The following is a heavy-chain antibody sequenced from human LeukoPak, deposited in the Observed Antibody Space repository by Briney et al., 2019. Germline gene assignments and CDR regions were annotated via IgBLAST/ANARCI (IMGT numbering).Heavy chain of an antibody. D-gene: IGHD5-18*01. CDR3: ARGAVAVDTAMVTAYYYGMDV. CDR1: GFTFSSYA. J-gene: IGHJ6*02. CDR2: ISRGSDHI. V-gene: IGHV3-21*01. Sequence: GGSLRLSCAASGFTFSSYAMNWVRQAPGKGLEWVSSISRGSDHIFYADSMKGRFTISRDNAKNSLYLQMNSLGAEDTAVYYCARGAVAVDTAMVTAYYYGMDVWGQGTTVTVSS.